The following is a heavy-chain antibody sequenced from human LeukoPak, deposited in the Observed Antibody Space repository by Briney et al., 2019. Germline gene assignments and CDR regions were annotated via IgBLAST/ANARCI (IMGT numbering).Heavy chain of an antibody. J-gene: IGHJ5*02. Sequence: SETLSLTCAVYGGSFSGYYWSWIRQPPGKGLEWIGEINHSGSTNYNPSLKSRVTISVDTSKNQFSLKLSSVTAADTAVYYCARDQAVVRSPSGWFDPWGQGTLVTVSS. V-gene: IGHV4-34*01. CDR2: INHSGST. CDR3: ARDQAVVRSPSGWFDP. D-gene: IGHD2-15*01. CDR1: GGSFSGYY.